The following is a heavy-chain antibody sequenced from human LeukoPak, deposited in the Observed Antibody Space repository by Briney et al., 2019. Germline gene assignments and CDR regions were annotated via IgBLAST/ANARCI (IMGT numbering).Heavy chain of an antibody. CDR2: ISWNSGSI. Sequence: PGRSLRLSCAASGFTFDDYAMHWVRQAPGKGLEWVSGISWNSGSIGYADSVKGRFTISRDNAKNSLYLQMNSLRAEDTAVYYCAKDYCSGGSCLYFDYWGQGTLVTVSS. D-gene: IGHD2-15*01. V-gene: IGHV3-9*01. J-gene: IGHJ4*02. CDR3: AKDYCSGGSCLYFDY. CDR1: GFTFDDYA.